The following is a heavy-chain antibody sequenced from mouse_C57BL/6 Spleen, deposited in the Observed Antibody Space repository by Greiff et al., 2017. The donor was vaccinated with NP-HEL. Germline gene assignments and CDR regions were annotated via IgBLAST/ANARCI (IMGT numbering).Heavy chain of an antibody. CDR2: ISNLAYSI. J-gene: IGHJ1*03. V-gene: IGHV5-15*01. CDR3: ARNDGYYWYFDV. D-gene: IGHD2-3*01. CDR1: GFTFSDYG. Sequence: EVQGVESGGGLVQPGGSLKLSCAASGFTFSDYGMAWVRQAPRKGPEWVAFISNLAYSIYYADTVTGRFTISRENAKNTLYLEMSSLRSEDTAMYYCARNDGYYWYFDVWGTGTTVTVSS.